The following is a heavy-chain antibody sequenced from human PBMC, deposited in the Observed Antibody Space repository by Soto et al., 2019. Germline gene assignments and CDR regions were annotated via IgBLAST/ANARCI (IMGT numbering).Heavy chain of an antibody. J-gene: IGHJ6*02. V-gene: IGHV3-53*01. CDR2: IYSDNNT. Sequence: PGGSLRLSCAASGFTVSSDSMTWVRQAPGKGLEWISIIYSDNNTDYADSVKGRFSISRDTSKNILYVQMNSLRAEDTAEYYCARHYSAMGVWGQGTTVTVSS. CDR3: ARHYSAMGV. CDR1: GFTVSSDS.